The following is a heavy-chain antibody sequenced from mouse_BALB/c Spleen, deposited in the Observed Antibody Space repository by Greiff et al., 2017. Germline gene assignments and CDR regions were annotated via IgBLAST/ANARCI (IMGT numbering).Heavy chain of an antibody. J-gene: IGHJ2*01. D-gene: IGHD1-1*01. V-gene: IGHV3-2*02. CDR2: ISYSGST. CDR1: GYSITSDYA. Sequence: EVKLMESGPGLVKPSQSLSLTCTVTGYSITSDYAWNWIRQFPGNKLEWMGYISYSGSTSYNPSLKSRISITRDTSKNQFFLQLNSVTTEDTATYYCARYYYGSSFDYWGQGTTLTVSS. CDR3: ARYYYGSSFDY.